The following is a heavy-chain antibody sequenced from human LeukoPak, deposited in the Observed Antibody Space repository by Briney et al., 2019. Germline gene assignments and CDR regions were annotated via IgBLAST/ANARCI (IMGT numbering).Heavy chain of an antibody. J-gene: IGHJ4*02. D-gene: IGHD4-17*01. CDR1: GFTFSSYA. Sequence: PGGSLRLSRVASGFTFSSYAMSWVRQAPGKGLEWVSTISNSGGSTYYADSVKGRFTISRDNSKNTLYLQMNSLRAEDTAIYYCAKAGPRKDYEVDYWGQGTLVTVSS. CDR2: ISNSGGST. CDR3: AKAGPRKDYEVDY. V-gene: IGHV3-23*01.